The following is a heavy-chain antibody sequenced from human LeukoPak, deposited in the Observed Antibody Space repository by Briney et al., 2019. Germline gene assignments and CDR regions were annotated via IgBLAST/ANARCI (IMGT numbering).Heavy chain of an antibody. D-gene: IGHD6-19*01. CDR2: IYYSGST. CDR1: GGSISSSSYY. Sequence: SETLSLTCTVSGGSISSSSYYWGWIRQPPGKGLEWIGSIYYSGSTYYNPSLKSRVTISVDTSKNQFSLKLSSVTAADTAVYYCAREGGGIAMAGRGGAVDYWGQGTLVTVSS. V-gene: IGHV4-39*02. CDR3: AREGGGIAMAGRGGAVDY. J-gene: IGHJ4*02.